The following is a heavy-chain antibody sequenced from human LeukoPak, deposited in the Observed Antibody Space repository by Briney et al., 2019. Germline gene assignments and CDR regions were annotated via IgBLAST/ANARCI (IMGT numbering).Heavy chain of an antibody. Sequence: PGGTLRLSCAASGFAFRSYAMHWVRQAPGKGLEWVAVISYDGSNKYYADSVQGRFTISRDDSKNTLYLQMNSLRTEDTAVYYCVRVCVESSYGSARYWGQGTLVTVSS. D-gene: IGHD5-18*01. CDR1: GFAFRSYA. CDR2: ISYDGSNK. V-gene: IGHV3-30*04. J-gene: IGHJ4*02. CDR3: VRVCVESSYGSARY.